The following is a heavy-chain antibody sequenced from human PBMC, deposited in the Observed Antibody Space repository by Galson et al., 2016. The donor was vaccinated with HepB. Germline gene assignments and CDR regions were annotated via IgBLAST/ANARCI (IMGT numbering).Heavy chain of an antibody. D-gene: IGHD1-26*01. CDR2: ISSSSSYI. CDR1: GFTFSSYS. Sequence: SLRLSCAASGFTFSSYSMNWVRQAPGKGLEWVSSISSSSSYIYYADSVKGRSTISRDNAKTSLYLQMNSLRAEDTAVYYCAAWLLSGSYFLGAFDIWGQGTMVTVSS. V-gene: IGHV3-21*01. CDR3: AAWLLSGSYFLGAFDI. J-gene: IGHJ3*02.